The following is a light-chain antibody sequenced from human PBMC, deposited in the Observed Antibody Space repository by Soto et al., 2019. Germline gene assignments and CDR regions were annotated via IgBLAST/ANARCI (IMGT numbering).Light chain of an antibody. CDR1: QDISNY. Sequence: RLTQSPSSLSASVGDTVTISCRASQDISNYLAWYQQKPGKAPTLLIFGASSLHNGVPPRFAGSGSGSEFTLTINRLQPGDFSTYFCQHYTLYSAPFGQGTRV. V-gene: IGKV1-5*01. CDR2: GAS. J-gene: IGKJ5*01. CDR3: QHYTLYSAP.